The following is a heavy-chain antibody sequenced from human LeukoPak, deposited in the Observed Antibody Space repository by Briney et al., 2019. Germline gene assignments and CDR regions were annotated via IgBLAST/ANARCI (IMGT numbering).Heavy chain of an antibody. CDR1: GASLNNKN. CDR3: TTVESGGHLPY. J-gene: IGHJ4*02. D-gene: IGHD1-1*01. V-gene: IGHV4-59*01. CDR2: IYYSGST. Sequence: SETLSLTCTVSGASLNNKNWTWIRQSPGNGLEWIGCIYYSGSTKSNYNPSLESRVSMSVDTSKNQFSLKLSSVTAADTAVYYCTTVESGGHLPYWGQGTLVTVSS.